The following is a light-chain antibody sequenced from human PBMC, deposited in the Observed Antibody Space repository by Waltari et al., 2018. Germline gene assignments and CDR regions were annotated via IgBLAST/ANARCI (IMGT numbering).Light chain of an antibody. V-gene: IGKV1-39*01. CDR3: QQSYSTPRT. CDR2: AAS. Sequence: DIQMTQSPSSLSTSVGDSVTITCRASQSISNYLNWYQQKPGKAPKLLIYAASTLQSGVPSRFSGSGSGTDFTLTISSLQPEDFVTYYCQQSYSTPRTFGQGTRLEIK. CDR1: QSISNY. J-gene: IGKJ2*01.